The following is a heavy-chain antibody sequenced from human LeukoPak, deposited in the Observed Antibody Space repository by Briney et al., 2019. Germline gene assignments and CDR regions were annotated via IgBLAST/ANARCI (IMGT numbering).Heavy chain of an antibody. V-gene: IGHV4-4*07. D-gene: IGHD5-24*01. CDR3: ARAGGYNRVYFDY. CDR2: IYTSGST. Sequence: SETLSLTCTVSGGSISSYYWSWVRQPAGKGLEWIGRIYTSGSTNYNPSLKSRVTMSVGTSKNPFSLKLSSVTAADTAVYYCARAGGYNRVYFDYWGQGTLVTVSS. J-gene: IGHJ4*02. CDR1: GGSISSYY.